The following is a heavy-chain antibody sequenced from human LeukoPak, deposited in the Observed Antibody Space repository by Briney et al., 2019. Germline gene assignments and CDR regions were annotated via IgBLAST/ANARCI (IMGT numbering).Heavy chain of an antibody. CDR2: IYYSGST. Sequence: PSETLSLTCTVSGGSISSSSYYWGWIRQPPGKGLEWIGSIYYSGSTYYNPSLKSRVTISVDTSKNQFSLKLSSVTAADTAVYYCVSRVRVHDYADYWGQGTLVTVSS. D-gene: IGHD3-10*01. J-gene: IGHJ4*02. CDR1: GGSISSSSYY. V-gene: IGHV4-39*01. CDR3: VSRVRVHDYADY.